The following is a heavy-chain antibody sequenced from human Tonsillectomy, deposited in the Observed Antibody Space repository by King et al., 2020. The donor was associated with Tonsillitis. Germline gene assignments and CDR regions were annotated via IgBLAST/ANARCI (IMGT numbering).Heavy chain of an antibody. V-gene: IGHV4-59*01. Sequence: VQLQESGPGLVKPSETLSLTCTVSGGSISSYYWSWIRQPPGKGLEGIGYIYYSGSTNYNPSLKRRVTISVDTSKNHFSLKVTSVTAADTATYYCARVHSDGWWYFDLWGRGTLVTVSS. CDR3: ARVHSDGWWYFDL. J-gene: IGHJ2*01. CDR2: IYYSGST. D-gene: IGHD6-25*01. CDR1: GGSISSYY.